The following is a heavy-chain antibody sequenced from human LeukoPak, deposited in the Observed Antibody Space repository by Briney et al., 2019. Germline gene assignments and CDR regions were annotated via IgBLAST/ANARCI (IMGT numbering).Heavy chain of an antibody. V-gene: IGHV1-2*02. CDR1: GYTFTGYY. J-gene: IGHJ3*02. D-gene: IGHD2-2*01. CDR2: INPNSGGT. Sequence: ASVNVTCKSSGYTFTGYYMHWVRQAPGQGLEWMGWINPNSGGTDYAQKCQGRVTMTRDTSISTAYMELSRLRYDDTAVYYCARDLKSYQSDIWGQGTMVTVSS. CDR3: ARDLKSYQSDI.